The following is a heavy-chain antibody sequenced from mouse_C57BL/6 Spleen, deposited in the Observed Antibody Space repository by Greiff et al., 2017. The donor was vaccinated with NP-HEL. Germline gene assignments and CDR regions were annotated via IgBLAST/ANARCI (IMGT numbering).Heavy chain of an antibody. CDR1: GFTFSSYA. D-gene: IGHD1-1*01. Sequence: EVKVVESGGGLVKPGGSLKLSCAASGFTFSSYAMSWVRQTPEKRLEWVATISDGGSYTYYPDNVKGRFTISRDNAKNNLYLQMSHLKSEDTAMYYCARDNYYGSSGYYFDYWGQGTTLTVSS. V-gene: IGHV5-4*01. CDR3: ARDNYYGSSGYYFDY. CDR2: ISDGGSYT. J-gene: IGHJ2*01.